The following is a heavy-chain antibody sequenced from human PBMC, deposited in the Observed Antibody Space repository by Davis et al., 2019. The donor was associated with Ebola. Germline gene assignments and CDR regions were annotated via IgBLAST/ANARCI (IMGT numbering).Heavy chain of an antibody. CDR3: ARSGTAVAGNGGFDY. CDR1: GGSFRGYY. J-gene: IGHJ4*02. Sequence: MPSETLSLPCAVYGGSFRGYYWSWIRQPPGKGLEWIGEINHSGSTNYKPSLKSRVTISVDTSKNQFSLKLSSVTPEDTAVYYCARSGTAVAGNGGFDYWGQGTLVTVSS. CDR2: INHSGST. V-gene: IGHV4-34*01. D-gene: IGHD6-19*01.